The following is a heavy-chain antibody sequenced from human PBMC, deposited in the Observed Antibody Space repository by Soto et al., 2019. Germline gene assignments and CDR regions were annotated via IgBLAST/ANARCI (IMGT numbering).Heavy chain of an antibody. CDR3: ARLTPSDFDWLPLNYGMDV. J-gene: IGHJ6*02. Sequence: QVQLVQSGAEVKKPGASVKVSCKASGYTFTSYDINWVRQATGQGLEWMGWMNPNSGNTGYAQKFQGRVTMTRNTSISTAYMELSSLRSEDTAVYYCARLTPSDFDWLPLNYGMDVWGQGTTVTVSS. CDR1: GYTFTSYD. V-gene: IGHV1-8*01. D-gene: IGHD3-9*01. CDR2: MNPNSGNT.